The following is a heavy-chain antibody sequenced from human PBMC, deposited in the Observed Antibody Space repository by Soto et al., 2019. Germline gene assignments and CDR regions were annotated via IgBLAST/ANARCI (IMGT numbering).Heavy chain of an antibody. Sequence: SETLSLTCTVSGGSITSFYWQWIRQPAGKELEWIGRIYSSGSTNYNPSLKSRVTMSIDASKKHFSLRLSSVTAADTAVYYCARSHYFDYYYGMDVWGQGTTVTVSS. D-gene: IGHD3-9*01. V-gene: IGHV4-4*07. CDR2: IYSSGST. J-gene: IGHJ6*02. CDR1: GGSITSFY. CDR3: ARSHYFDYYYGMDV.